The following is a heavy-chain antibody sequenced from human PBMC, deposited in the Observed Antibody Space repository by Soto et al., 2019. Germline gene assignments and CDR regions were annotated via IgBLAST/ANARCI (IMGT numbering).Heavy chain of an antibody. J-gene: IGHJ5*01. CDR2: ISTTSFTI. V-gene: IGHV3-48*02. D-gene: IGHD2-15*01. CDR1: GFSSSTYN. CDR3: ARDRCYDGTCYSASDS. Sequence: GSLRLSCAASGFSSSTYNMDWVRQAPGKGPEWIAYISTTSFTIYYADSVKGRFTISRDNDRNSLYLEMNSLRDEDTAVYYCARDRCYDGTCYSASDSWGQGTLVTVSS.